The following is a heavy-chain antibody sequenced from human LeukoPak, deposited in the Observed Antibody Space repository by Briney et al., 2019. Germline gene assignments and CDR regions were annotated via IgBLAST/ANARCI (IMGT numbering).Heavy chain of an antibody. V-gene: IGHV4-34*01. Sequence: SETLSLTCAVYGGSFGGYYWSWIRQPPGKGLEWIGEINHSGSTNYNPSLKSRVTISVDTSKNQFSLKLSSVTAADTAVYYCARGVYCSGGSCYLPFDYWGQGTLVTVSS. CDR3: ARGVYCSGGSCYLPFDY. CDR1: GGSFGGYY. D-gene: IGHD2-15*01. J-gene: IGHJ4*02. CDR2: INHSGST.